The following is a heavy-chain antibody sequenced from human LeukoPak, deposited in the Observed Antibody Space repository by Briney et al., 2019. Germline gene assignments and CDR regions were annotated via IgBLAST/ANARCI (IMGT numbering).Heavy chain of an antibody. CDR3: ARTRITMIVGLASRFDY. Sequence: ETLSLTCTVSGGSISSYYWSWVRQAPGKGLEWVANIKQDGSEKYYVDSVKGRFTISRDNAKNSLYLQMNSLRAEDTAVYYCARTRITMIVGLASRFDYWGQGTLVTVSS. D-gene: IGHD3-22*01. V-gene: IGHV3-7*01. CDR1: GGSISSYY. J-gene: IGHJ4*02. CDR2: IKQDGSEK.